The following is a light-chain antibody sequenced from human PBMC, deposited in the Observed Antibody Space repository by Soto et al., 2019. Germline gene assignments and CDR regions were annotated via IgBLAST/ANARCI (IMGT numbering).Light chain of an antibody. V-gene: IGKV1-39*01. J-gene: IGKJ4*01. CDR3: QQSYNIPLT. CDR1: QSISRY. CDR2: GAS. Sequence: DIQMTQSPSSLSASVGDRVTITCRASQSISRYLNWFQQKPGKAPKLLIYGASSLHSGVPSRFSGSGSGTDYTLTIGSLQPEDFASYYCQQSYNIPLTFGGGTKVEIK.